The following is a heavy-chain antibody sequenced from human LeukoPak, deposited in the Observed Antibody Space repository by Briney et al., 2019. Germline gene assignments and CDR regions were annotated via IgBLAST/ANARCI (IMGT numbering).Heavy chain of an antibody. J-gene: IGHJ4*02. V-gene: IGHV3-15*01. D-gene: IGHD3-22*01. CDR2: IKSKTDGETT. CDR3: TTVYSDSGGFYFNYCDY. CDR1: GFTVSNAW. Sequence: PGGSLRLSCAASGFTVSNAWMSWVRQAPGKGLEWVGRIKSKTDGETTDYAAPVKGRFTISRDDSKNTLYLQMNSLKTEGTAVYYCTTVYSDSGGFYFNYCDYWGQGTLVTVST.